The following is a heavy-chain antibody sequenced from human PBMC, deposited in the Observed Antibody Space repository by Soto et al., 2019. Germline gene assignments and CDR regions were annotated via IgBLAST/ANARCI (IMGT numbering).Heavy chain of an antibody. CDR3: ARGANLLRFFRPLIYFDY. D-gene: IGHD3-3*01. V-gene: IGHV4-31*03. CDR1: GGSISSGGYY. CDR2: IYYSGST. Sequence: SETLSLTCTVSGGSISSGGYYWSWIRQHPGKGLEWIGYIYYSGSTYYNPSLKSRVTISVDTSKNQFSLKLSSVTAADTAVYYCARGANLLRFFRPLIYFDYGGRGPLVPVSS. J-gene: IGHJ4*02.